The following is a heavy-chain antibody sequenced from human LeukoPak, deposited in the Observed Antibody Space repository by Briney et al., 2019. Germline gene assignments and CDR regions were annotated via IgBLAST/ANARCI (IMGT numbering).Heavy chain of an antibody. D-gene: IGHD3-10*02. CDR2: ISSSSTYR. CDR3: AELGITMIGGV. CDR1: GFSFSNYS. V-gene: IGHV3-21*01. Sequence: GGSLRLSCAASGFSFSNYSMHWVRQAPGKGLEWVSFISSSSTYRYYADSVKGRFTISRDNAKNSLYLQMNSLRAEDTAVYYCAELGITMIGGVWGKGTTVTISS. J-gene: IGHJ6*04.